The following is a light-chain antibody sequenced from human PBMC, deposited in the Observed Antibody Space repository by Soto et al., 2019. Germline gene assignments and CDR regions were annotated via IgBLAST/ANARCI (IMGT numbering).Light chain of an antibody. J-gene: IGKJ5*01. Sequence: EVGLKQSPATLSVSQGERATLSCRASQSVSIKLAWYQQKPGQAPRLLIYDTSTRATGIPARFSGSGSGTEFTLTISSLQSEDFAVYYCQQYNKWPPITFGQGTRLAI. CDR3: QQYNKWPPIT. V-gene: IGKV3-15*01. CDR1: QSVSIK. CDR2: DTS.